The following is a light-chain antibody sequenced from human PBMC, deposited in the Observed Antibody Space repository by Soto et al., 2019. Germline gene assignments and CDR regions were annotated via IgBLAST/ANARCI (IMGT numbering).Light chain of an antibody. J-gene: IGLJ1*01. CDR3: NSYTTSNTFV. V-gene: IGLV2-14*03. Sequence: LTQPASVSVSPGQAITVSCSGTSSDIGAHNFVSWYQQHPGKAPKLIIYEVINRPSGVSDRFSGSKSGNTASLTISGLQSEDEADYYCNSYTTSNTFVFGSGTKVTVL. CDR1: SSDIGAHNF. CDR2: EVI.